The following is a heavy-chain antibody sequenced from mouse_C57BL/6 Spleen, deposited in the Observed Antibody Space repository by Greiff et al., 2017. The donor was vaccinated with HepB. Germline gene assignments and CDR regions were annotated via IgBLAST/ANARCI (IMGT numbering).Heavy chain of an antibody. Sequence: EVKLMESGPGLVKPSQSLSLTCSVTGYSITSGYYWNWIRQFPGNKLEWMGYISYDGSNNYNPSLKNRISITRDTSKNQFFLKLNSVTTEDTATYYCARDPITTVVEDYAMDYWGQGTSVTVSS. CDR2: ISYDGSN. J-gene: IGHJ4*01. CDR3: ARDPITTVVEDYAMDY. D-gene: IGHD1-1*01. CDR1: GYSITSGYY. V-gene: IGHV3-6*01.